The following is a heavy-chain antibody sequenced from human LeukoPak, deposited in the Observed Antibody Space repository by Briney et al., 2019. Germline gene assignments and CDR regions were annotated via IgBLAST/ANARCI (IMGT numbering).Heavy chain of an antibody. CDR2: INPNSGGT. V-gene: IGHV1-2*04. Sequence: ASVTVSCTASGYTFTVYYMHWVRQAPGQGLEWMGWINPNSGGTNYAQKFQGWVTMTRDTSISTAYMELSRLRSDDTAVYYCARSTEDAFDIWGQGTMVTVSS. CDR3: ARSTEDAFDI. J-gene: IGHJ3*02. CDR1: GYTFTVYY.